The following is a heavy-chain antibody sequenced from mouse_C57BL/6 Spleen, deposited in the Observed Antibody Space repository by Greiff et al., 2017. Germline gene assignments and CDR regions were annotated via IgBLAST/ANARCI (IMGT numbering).Heavy chain of an antibody. J-gene: IGHJ3*01. Sequence: QVQLQQSGAELARPGASVKLSCKASGYTFTSYGISWVKQRTGQGLEWIGEIYPRSGNTYYNEKFKCKATLTADKSSSTAYMELRSLTSEDSAVYFGAREEVYYGNRTWFAYWGQGTLVTVSA. CDR3: AREEVYYGNRTWFAY. CDR1: GYTFTSYG. V-gene: IGHV1-81*01. CDR2: IYPRSGNT. D-gene: IGHD2-1*01.